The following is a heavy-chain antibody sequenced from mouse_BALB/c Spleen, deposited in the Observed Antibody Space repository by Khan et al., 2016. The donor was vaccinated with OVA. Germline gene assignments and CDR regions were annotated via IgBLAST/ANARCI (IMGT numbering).Heavy chain of an antibody. J-gene: IGHJ3*01. CDR2: IRNKANGFTP. CDR3: ARDIGAY. D-gene: IGHD3-3*01. V-gene: IGHV7-3*02. Sequence: EVELVESGGGLVQPGGSLRLSCATSGCTFTDYYMSWVRQPPGKALEWLGFIRNKANGFTPEYSASVKGRFTISRDISQSILYLHMNTLRPEDSATYYCARDIGAYWGQGTLVTVSA. CDR1: GCTFTDYY.